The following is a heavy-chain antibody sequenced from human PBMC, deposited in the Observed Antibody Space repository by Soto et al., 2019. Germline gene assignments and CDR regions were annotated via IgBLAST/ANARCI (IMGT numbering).Heavy chain of an antibody. CDR3: ARSDIVATIYWFYYYGMDV. J-gene: IGHJ6*02. CDR2: MNPNSGNT. V-gene: IGHV1-8*01. CDR1: GYTFTSYD. D-gene: IGHD5-12*01. Sequence: ASAKVSCKASGYTFTSYDINWVRQATGQGLEWMGWMNPNSGNTGYAQKFQGRVTMTRNTSISTAYMEPSSLRSEDTAVYYCARSDIVATIYWFYYYGMDVWGQGTTVTVSS.